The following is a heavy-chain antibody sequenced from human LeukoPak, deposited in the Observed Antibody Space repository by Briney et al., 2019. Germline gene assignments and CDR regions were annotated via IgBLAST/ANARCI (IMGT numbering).Heavy chain of an antibody. V-gene: IGHV4-38-2*02. CDR3: EREGEIVGATIAS. J-gene: IGHJ4*02. D-gene: IGHD1-26*01. CDR1: GFSISSGYY. CDR2: ISHSGPP. Sequence: SETLSLTCTVSGFSISSGYYWGWIRQPPGKGLEWIGAISHSGPPYYNPSLKSRLTISLAPSKNQFSLKLNSVTAADTAVYYCEREGEIVGATIASWGQGTLVTVSS.